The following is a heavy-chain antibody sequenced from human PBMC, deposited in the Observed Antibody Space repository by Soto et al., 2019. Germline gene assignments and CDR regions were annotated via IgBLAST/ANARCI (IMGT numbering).Heavy chain of an antibody. CDR3: ALGASFFDY. D-gene: IGHD1-26*01. CDR1: GGSISSYY. J-gene: IGHJ4*02. CDR2: IYYSGST. Sequence: SETLSLTCTVSGGSISSYYLSWIRQPPGKGLEWIGYIYYSGSTNYNPSLKSRVTISVDTSKNQFSLKLSSVTAADTAVYYCALGASFFDYWGQGTLVTVSS. V-gene: IGHV4-59*01.